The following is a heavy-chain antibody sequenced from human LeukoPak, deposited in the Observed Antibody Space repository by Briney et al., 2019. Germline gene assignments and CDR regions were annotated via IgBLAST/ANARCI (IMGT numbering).Heavy chain of an antibody. Sequence: GGSLRLSRTASGFTFSNYAMTWVRQAPGKGLDWVSTINDGGGSTYYTDSVKGRFTISRDNSKNTVYLQMNSLRADDTAVYYCAKETGFGELPLDFWGQGTLVTVSS. J-gene: IGHJ4*02. CDR2: INDGGGST. CDR3: AKETGFGELPLDF. CDR1: GFTFSNYA. D-gene: IGHD3-10*01. V-gene: IGHV3-23*01.